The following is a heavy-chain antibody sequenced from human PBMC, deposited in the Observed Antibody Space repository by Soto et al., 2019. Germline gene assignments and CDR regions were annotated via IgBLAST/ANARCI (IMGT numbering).Heavy chain of an antibody. CDR1: GGSISSSNW. CDR3: ARGRHFGYNWNPRGRRDNWFDP. CDR2: IYHSGST. V-gene: IGHV4-4*02. Sequence: SETLSLTCAVSGGSISSSNWWSWVRQPPGKGLEWIGEIYHSGSTNYNPSLKSRVTISVDKSKNQFSLKLSSVTAADTAVYYCARGRHFGYNWNPRGRRDNWFDPWGQGTLVTVSS. J-gene: IGHJ5*02. D-gene: IGHD1-20*01.